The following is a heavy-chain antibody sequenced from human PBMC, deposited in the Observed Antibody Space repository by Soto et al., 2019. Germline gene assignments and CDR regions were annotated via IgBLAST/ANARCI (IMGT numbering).Heavy chain of an antibody. V-gene: IGHV1-18*01. CDR1: GYTFTSYG. CDR2: ISAYNGNT. J-gene: IGHJ5*02. Sequence: GSVKVSCKASGYTFTSYGISWVRQAPGQGLEWMGWISAYNGNTNYAQKLQGRVTMTTDTSTSTAYMELRSLRSDDTAVYYCARAILRYFDWNNIGSWFDPWGQGTLVTVSS. D-gene: IGHD3-9*01. CDR3: ARAILRYFDWNNIGSWFDP.